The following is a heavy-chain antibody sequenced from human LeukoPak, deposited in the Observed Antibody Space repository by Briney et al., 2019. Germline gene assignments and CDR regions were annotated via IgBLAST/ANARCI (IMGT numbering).Heavy chain of an antibody. CDR2: INPNSGGT. CDR1: GYTFTCYY. CDR3: ASLTSRYSSGWYRVY. V-gene: IGHV1-2*02. D-gene: IGHD6-19*01. Sequence: ASVKVSCKASGYTFTCYYMHWVRQAPGQGLEWMGWINPNSGGTNYAQRFQGRVTMTRDTSISTAYMELSRLRSDDTAVYYCASLTSRYSSGWYRVYWGQGTLVTVSS. J-gene: IGHJ4*02.